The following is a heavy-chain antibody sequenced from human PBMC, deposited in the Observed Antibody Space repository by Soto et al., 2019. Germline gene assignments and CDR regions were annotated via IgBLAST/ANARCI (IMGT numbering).Heavy chain of an antibody. J-gene: IGHJ6*02. CDR3: GKDVGDYVPYYYGVDV. D-gene: IGHD1-26*01. Sequence: QVQLVESGGGVVQPGTSLRLSCAASGFTFKTHAMHWVRQAPGKGLEWMAVIAYDGNEKFYADPVKGRFTISRDNSKNALYLQINTLRNEDTAVYYCGKDVGDYVPYYYGVDVWGQGTTVTVSS. CDR2: IAYDGNEK. V-gene: IGHV3-30*18. CDR1: GFTFKTHA.